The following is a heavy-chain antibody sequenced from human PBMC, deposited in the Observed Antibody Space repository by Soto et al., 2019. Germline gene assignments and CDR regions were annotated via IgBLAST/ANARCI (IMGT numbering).Heavy chain of an antibody. CDR2: ITDTDGDA. Sequence: GSLRLSCVASGLTFGSRAMSWVRQAPGEGLQWVSTITDTDGDAKYADSVRGRFVISRDNSKKTLYLQMTSLTAEGSAIYFCARGSTDSYPGSRIFDFWGRGTLVTVSS. D-gene: IGHD3-10*01. J-gene: IGHJ4*02. V-gene: IGHV3-23*01. CDR1: GLTFGSRA. CDR3: ARGSTDSYPGSRIFDF.